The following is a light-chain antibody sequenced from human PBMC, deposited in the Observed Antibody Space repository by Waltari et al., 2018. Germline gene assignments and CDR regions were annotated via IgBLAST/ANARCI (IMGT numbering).Light chain of an antibody. CDR3: QQYGTSRT. V-gene: IGKV3-20*01. Sequence: EIVLTQSPGTLSLSPGERATLSCRASQSVGSSYLAWYQQKPGQAPRLIIYGASSRATDIPDRFSGSGSGTDFTLTISRLEPEDFAVYYCQQYGTSRTFGQGTKVEIK. J-gene: IGKJ1*01. CDR1: QSVGSSY. CDR2: GAS.